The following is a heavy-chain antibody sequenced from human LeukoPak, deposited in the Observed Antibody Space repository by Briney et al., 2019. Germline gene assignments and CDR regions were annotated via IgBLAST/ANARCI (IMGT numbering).Heavy chain of an antibody. CDR3: AASPFVYGAFAY. CDR2: IYYSGST. V-gene: IGHV4-59*01. J-gene: IGHJ4*02. Sequence: PSETLSLTCTVSGGSISSYYWSWLRQPPGKGLEWIGYIYYSGSTNYNPSLKSRVTLSVDPSKNQFFLKLSSVTAADTAVSYCAASPFVYGAFAYWGQGTLVTVSS. CDR1: GGSISSYY. D-gene: IGHD4-17*01.